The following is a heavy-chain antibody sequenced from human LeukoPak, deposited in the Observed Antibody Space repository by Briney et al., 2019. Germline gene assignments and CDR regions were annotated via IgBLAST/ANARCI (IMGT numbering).Heavy chain of an antibody. CDR3: ARWRGSTSERSDY. J-gene: IGHJ4*02. CDR2: IKRDGSAK. Sequence: GGSLRLSCTASGFTFSDYWMTWVRQAPGKGLEWVANIKRDGSAKYYVDSVKGRFTISRDNAKNSLYLQMDSLRVEDTATYYCARWRGSTSERSDYWGQGTLVTVSS. V-gene: IGHV3-7*01. D-gene: IGHD2-2*01. CDR1: GFTFSDYW.